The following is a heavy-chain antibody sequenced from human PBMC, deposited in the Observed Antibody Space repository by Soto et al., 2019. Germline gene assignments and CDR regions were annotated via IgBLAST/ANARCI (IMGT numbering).Heavy chain of an antibody. CDR3: ASDSGYDGYAFDI. D-gene: IGHD5-12*01. CDR2: INSDGSST. Sequence: GGSLRLSCAASGFTFSSYWMHWVRQAPGKGLVWISRINSDGSSTSYADSVKGRFTISRDNAKNTLYLQMNSLRAEDTAVYYCASDSGYDGYAFDIWGQGTMVTVSS. J-gene: IGHJ3*02. V-gene: IGHV3-74*01. CDR1: GFTFSSYW.